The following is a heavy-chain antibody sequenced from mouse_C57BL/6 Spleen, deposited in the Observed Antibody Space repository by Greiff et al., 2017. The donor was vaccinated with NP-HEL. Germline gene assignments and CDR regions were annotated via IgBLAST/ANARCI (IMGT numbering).Heavy chain of an antibody. Sequence: LVESGAELVRPGASVTLSCKASGYTFTDYEMHWVKQTPVHGLEWIGAIDPETGGTAYNQKFKGKAILTADKSSSTAYMELRSLTSEDSAVYYCTVSGNDFDYWGQGTTLTVSS. J-gene: IGHJ2*01. V-gene: IGHV1-15*01. CDR2: IDPETGGT. D-gene: IGHD2-1*01. CDR3: TVSGNDFDY. CDR1: GYTFTDYE.